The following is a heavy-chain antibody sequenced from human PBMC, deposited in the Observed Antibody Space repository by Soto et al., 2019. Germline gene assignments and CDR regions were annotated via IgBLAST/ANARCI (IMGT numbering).Heavy chain of an antibody. D-gene: IGHD2-15*01. CDR1: GGTFNTFA. CDR2: IVPILGPA. CDR3: ERAAKSYFAS. J-gene: IGHJ4*02. V-gene: IGHV1-69*06. Sequence: QVQLVQSGAEVKKPGSSVNVSCKSSGGTFNTFAISWVRQAPGQGLEYLGGIVPILGPAFYAQRFQGRVTINADKSTNTAYLELTSLSSEDPAVYYCERAAKSYFASGGQGTQVPVSS.